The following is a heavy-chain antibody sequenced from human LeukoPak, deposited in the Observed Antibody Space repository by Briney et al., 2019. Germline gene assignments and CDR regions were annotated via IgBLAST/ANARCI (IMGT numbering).Heavy chain of an antibody. D-gene: IGHD3-9*01. CDR2: ISSSSSYI. CDR3: ARDKGYFDWLSTPLGY. J-gene: IGHJ4*02. V-gene: IGHV3-21*01. CDR1: GFTFSSYS. Sequence: GGSLRLSCAASGFTFSSYSMNWVRQAPGKGLEWVSSISSSSSYIYYADSVKGRFTISRDNAKNSLYLQMNSLRAEDTAVYYCARDKGYFDWLSTPLGYWGQGTLVTVSS.